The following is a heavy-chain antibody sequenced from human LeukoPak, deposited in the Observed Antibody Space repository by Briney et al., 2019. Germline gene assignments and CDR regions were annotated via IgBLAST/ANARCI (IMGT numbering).Heavy chain of an antibody. CDR3: ARQGYSYGYGLEYYFDY. J-gene: IGHJ4*02. V-gene: IGHV4-59*01. CDR2: IYYSGST. D-gene: IGHD5-18*01. Sequence: SETLSLTCTVSGGSISSYYWSWIRQPPGKGLEWIGYIYYSGSTNYNPSLKSRVTISVDTSKNQFSLKLSSVTAADTAVYYCARQGYSYGYGLEYYFDYWGQGTLVTVSS. CDR1: GGSISSYY.